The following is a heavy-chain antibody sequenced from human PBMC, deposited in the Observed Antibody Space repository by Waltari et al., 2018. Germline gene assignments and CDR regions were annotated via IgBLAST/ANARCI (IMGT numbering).Heavy chain of an antibody. CDR3: AGRYRNYYYYYYMDV. J-gene: IGHJ6*03. CDR2: INHSGRT. Sequence: QVQLQQWGAGLLKPSETLSLTCAVYGGSFSGYYWSWIRQPPGKGLEWIGEINHSGRTNYNPSLKSRVTISVDTSKNQFSLKLSSVTAADTAVYYCAGRYRNYYYYYYMDVWGKGTTVTVSS. D-gene: IGHD2-2*02. V-gene: IGHV4-34*01. CDR1: GGSFSGYY.